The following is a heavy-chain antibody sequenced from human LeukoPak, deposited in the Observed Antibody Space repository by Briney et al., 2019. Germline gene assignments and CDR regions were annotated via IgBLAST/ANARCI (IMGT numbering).Heavy chain of an antibody. D-gene: IGHD2-15*01. V-gene: IGHV4-61*02. CDR3: AGTRRYCSGGSCYNWFDP. Sequence: PSETLSLTCTVSGDSISGDNYYWSWIRQPAGKGLEWIGRIYSSGSATYNASLKSRLTISVDTSKNQFSLRLTSVTAADTAVYYCAGTRRYCSGGSCYNWFDPWGQGTLVTVSS. J-gene: IGHJ5*02. CDR1: GDSISGDNYY. CDR2: IYSSGSA.